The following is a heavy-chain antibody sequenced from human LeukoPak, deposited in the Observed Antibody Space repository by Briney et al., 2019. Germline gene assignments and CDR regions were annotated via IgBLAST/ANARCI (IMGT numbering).Heavy chain of an antibody. J-gene: IGHJ4*02. V-gene: IGHV3-30*18. Sequence: GGSLRLSCAASGFTFSSYGMHWVRQAPGKGLEWVAVVSYDGSEKYYADSVKGRFTISRDNSKDTLYLQMNSLRAEDTAMYYCAKDGQRGYSDGYMDFWGQGTLVTVSS. CDR2: VSYDGSEK. CDR1: GFTFSSYG. D-gene: IGHD5-18*01. CDR3: AKDGQRGYSDGYMDF.